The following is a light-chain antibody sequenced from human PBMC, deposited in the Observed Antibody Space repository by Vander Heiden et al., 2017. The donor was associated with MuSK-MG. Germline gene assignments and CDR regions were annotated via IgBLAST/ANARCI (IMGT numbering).Light chain of an antibody. V-gene: IGKV4-1*01. CDR1: QSVLSSSNNKNY. Sequence: IVMTQAPNSLAGYLGERATINCKSSQSVLSSSNNKNYLAWYQPKPGQPPKLLIYWASTRESGVPDRFSGSGSVTDFTLTISSLQAEDVAVYYCQQYYSTPLYTFGQGTKLEIK. J-gene: IGKJ2*01. CDR3: QQYYSTPLYT. CDR2: WAS.